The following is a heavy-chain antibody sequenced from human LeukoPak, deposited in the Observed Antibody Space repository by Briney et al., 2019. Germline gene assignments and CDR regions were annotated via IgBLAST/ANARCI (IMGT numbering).Heavy chain of an antibody. V-gene: IGHV3-43D*03. CDR1: GFTFDDYA. J-gene: IGHJ6*03. D-gene: IGHD6-13*01. CDR3: AKCGPGYGRKNSSSWKERYYYYYMDV. CDR2: ISWDGGST. Sequence: GGSLRLSCAASGFTFDDYAMHWVRQAPGKGLEWVSLISWDGGSTYYADSVKGRFTISRDNSKNSLYLQMNSLRAEDNALYYCAKCGPGYGRKNSSSWKERYYYYYMDVWGKGTTVTVSS.